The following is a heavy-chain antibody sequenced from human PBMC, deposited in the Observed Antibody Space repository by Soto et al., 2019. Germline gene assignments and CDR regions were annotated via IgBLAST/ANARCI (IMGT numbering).Heavy chain of an antibody. V-gene: IGHV2-5*02. Sequence: QITLKESGPPLVKPTQTLTLTCTFSGFSLTTRGVGVGWIRQPPGKALECLALIYWDDDKRYSPSLQSRLSLTKTTSXNQVVLTMTNVDPVDTATYYCAPIPNYYQYDWFDPWGQGTLVSVSS. D-gene: IGHD3-16*01. J-gene: IGHJ5*02. CDR3: APIPNYYQYDWFDP. CDR1: GFSLTTRGVG. CDR2: IYWDDDK.